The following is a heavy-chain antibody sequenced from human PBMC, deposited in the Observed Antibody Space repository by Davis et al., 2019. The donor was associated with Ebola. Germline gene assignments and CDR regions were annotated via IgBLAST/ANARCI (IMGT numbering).Heavy chain of an antibody. CDR1: GFTFSSYS. D-gene: IGHD3-9*01. J-gene: IGHJ4*02. Sequence: LSLTCAASGFTFSSYSMNWVLQAPGKGLEWVSYISSSSSTIYYADSVKGRFTISRDNAKNSLYLQMNSLRDEDTAVYYCARSVLRYFDWLIDWGQGTLVTVSS. CDR3: ARSVLRYFDWLID. CDR2: ISSSSSTI. V-gene: IGHV3-48*02.